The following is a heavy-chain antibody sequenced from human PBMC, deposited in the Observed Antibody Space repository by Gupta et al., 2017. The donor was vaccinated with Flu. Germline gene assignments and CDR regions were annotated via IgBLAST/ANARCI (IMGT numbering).Heavy chain of an antibody. CDR2: ISYDGSNK. CDR3: AKDWEHCSGGSCKTLDY. Sequence: GKGLEWVAVISYDGSNKYYADSVKGRFTISRDNSKNTLYLQMNSLRAEDTAVYYCAKDWEHCSGGSCKTLDYWGQGTLVTVSS. J-gene: IGHJ4*02. V-gene: IGHV3-30*18. D-gene: IGHD2-15*01.